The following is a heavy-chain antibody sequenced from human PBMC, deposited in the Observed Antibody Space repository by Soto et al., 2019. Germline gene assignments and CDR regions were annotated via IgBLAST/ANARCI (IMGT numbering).Heavy chain of an antibody. CDR2: ISGSGGRT. CDR1: GFTFSSYA. J-gene: IGHJ6*02. Sequence: EVQLLESGGGLVQPGGSLRLSCAASGFTFSSYAMSWVRQAPGQGLEWVSAISGSGGRTYYADSVKGRFTISRDTSKPSVYLKMNSRRAEDTAVYYCAKWLGGPHDSYYGIGVCGQGTTVTVSS. V-gene: IGHV3-23*01. D-gene: IGHD2-15*01. CDR3: AKWLGGPHDSYYGIGV.